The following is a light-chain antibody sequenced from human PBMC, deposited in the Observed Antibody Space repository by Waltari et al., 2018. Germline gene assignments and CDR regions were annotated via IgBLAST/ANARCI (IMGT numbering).Light chain of an antibody. J-gene: IGKJ1*01. CDR1: QSLLYTNGYTY. CDR2: WAS. Sequence: DIVMTQSTLSLPVIPGEPASISCRSSQSLLYTNGYTYLDWYLQKPGQSPQLLIYWASTRASGVPARFSGSGSGIDFTLTISRVEADDVGVYYCMQALQTPPTFGQGTKVEIK. CDR3: MQALQTPPT. V-gene: IGKV2-28*01.